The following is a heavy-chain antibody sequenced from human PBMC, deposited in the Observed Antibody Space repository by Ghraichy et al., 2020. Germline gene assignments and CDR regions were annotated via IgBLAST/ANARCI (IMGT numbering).Heavy chain of an antibody. Sequence: ASVKVSCKASGYTFTSYGISWVRQAPGQGLEWMGWISAYNGNTNYAQKLQGRVTMTTDTSTSTAYMELRSLRSDDTAVYYCAGDGFGSIVVVVAAYFDYWGQGTLVTVSS. V-gene: IGHV1-18*04. CDR2: ISAYNGNT. CDR3: AGDGFGSIVVVVAAYFDY. CDR1: GYTFTSYG. D-gene: IGHD2-15*01. J-gene: IGHJ4*02.